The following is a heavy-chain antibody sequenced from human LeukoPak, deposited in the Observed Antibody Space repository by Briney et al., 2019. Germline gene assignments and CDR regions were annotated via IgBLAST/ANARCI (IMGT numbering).Heavy chain of an antibody. Sequence: PSETLSLTCTVSGDSISNYYWSWIRQPPGKGLEWIGEINHSGSTNYNPSLKSRVTISVDTSKNQFSLKLSSVTAADTAVYYCARIYDSSGSHEGNFDYWGQGTLVTVSS. CDR2: INHSGST. CDR3: ARIYDSSGSHEGNFDY. CDR1: GDSISNYY. D-gene: IGHD3-22*01. V-gene: IGHV4-34*01. J-gene: IGHJ4*02.